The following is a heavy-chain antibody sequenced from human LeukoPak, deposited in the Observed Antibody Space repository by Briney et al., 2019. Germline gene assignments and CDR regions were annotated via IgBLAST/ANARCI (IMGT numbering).Heavy chain of an antibody. Sequence: GGSLRLSCAASGFTFSSYSMHWVRQAPGKGLEWVSSIRCSSSYIYYADSVKGRFTISRDNAKNTLYLQMNSLRAEDTAVYYCARDTAAAGTWENWFDPWGQGTLVTVSS. CDR1: GFTFSSYS. D-gene: IGHD6-13*01. CDR2: IRCSSSYI. CDR3: ARDTAAAGTWENWFDP. J-gene: IGHJ5*02. V-gene: IGHV3-21*01.